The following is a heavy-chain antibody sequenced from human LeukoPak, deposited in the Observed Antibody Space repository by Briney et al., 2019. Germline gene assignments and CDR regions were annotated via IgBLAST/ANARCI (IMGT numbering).Heavy chain of an antibody. V-gene: IGHV4-39*07. D-gene: IGHD3-22*01. CDR3: ARELAYYDSSGYYVDY. Sequence: SETLSLTCTVSGGSISSTSYYWGWIRQPPGKGLEWIGSIYYSGRTYYNPSLKSRVTISVDTSKNQFSLKMYYVTAADTAVYYCARELAYYDSSGYYVDYWGQGTLVTVSS. J-gene: IGHJ4*02. CDR1: GGSISSTSYY. CDR2: IYYSGRT.